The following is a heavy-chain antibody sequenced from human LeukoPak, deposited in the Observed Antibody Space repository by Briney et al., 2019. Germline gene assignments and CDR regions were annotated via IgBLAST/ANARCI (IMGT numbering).Heavy chain of an antibody. CDR3: ARDYYFGSGSYDY. Sequence: SETLSLTCTVSGGSISSYYWTWIRQPPGKGLEWIGCIYYSGSTNYNPSLKSRVPISIDTSKNQFSLKLSSVTAADTAVYYCARDYYFGSGSYDYWGQGTLVTVSS. CDR2: IYYSGST. V-gene: IGHV4-59*01. J-gene: IGHJ4*02. CDR1: GGSISSYY. D-gene: IGHD3-10*01.